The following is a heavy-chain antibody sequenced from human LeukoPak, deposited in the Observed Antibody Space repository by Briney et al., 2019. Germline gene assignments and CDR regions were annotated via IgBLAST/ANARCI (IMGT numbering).Heavy chain of an antibody. V-gene: IGHV1-8*03. D-gene: IGHD6-13*01. CDR2: MNPNSGNT. CDR1: GYTFTSYD. J-gene: IGHJ4*02. CDR3: ARGTGSSRQFFDFDY. Sequence: ASVTVSCKASGYTFTSYDINWVRQATGQGREWMGWMNPNSGNTDYPHKFQGRLTITRNTSISTAYMELSSLRSEDTAVYYCARGTGSSRQFFDFDYWGQGTLVTVSS.